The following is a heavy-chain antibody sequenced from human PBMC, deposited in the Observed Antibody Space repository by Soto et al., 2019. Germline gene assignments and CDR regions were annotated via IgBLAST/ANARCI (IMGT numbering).Heavy chain of an antibody. CDR3: ASPYDILTGYYRWDWYFDL. V-gene: IGHV4-39*01. Sequence: PSETLSLTCTVSGGSINDFAYYWGWIRQPPGKGLEWIGSIYYSGSTYYNPSLKSRVTISVDTSKNQFSLKLSSVTAADTAVYYCASPYDILTGYYRWDWYFDLWGRGTLVTVSS. CDR1: GGSINDFAYY. CDR2: IYYSGST. J-gene: IGHJ2*01. D-gene: IGHD3-9*01.